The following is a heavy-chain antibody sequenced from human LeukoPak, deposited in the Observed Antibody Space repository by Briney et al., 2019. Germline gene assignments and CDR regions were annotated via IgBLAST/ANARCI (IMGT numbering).Heavy chain of an antibody. D-gene: IGHD2/OR15-2a*01. CDR1: GFTFSSYA. Sequence: GGSLRLSCAASGFTFSSYAMHWVRQAPGKEMEYVSAITNSGDSTHYACSVKGRFTISRDNSKDTVYLQMGTLRSEDLAVYYCARGPYHMLFMPTWFDSWGQGTAVTVSS. V-gene: IGHV3-64*01. J-gene: IGHJ5*01. CDR3: ARGPYHMLFMPTWFDS. CDR2: ITNSGDST.